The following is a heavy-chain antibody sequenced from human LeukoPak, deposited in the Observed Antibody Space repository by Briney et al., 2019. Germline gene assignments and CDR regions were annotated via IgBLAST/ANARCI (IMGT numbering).Heavy chain of an antibody. D-gene: IGHD2-15*01. CDR2: INPNSGGT. CDR1: GYTFTGYY. J-gene: IGHJ6*03. CDR3: ARTGYCSGGSCLTSYYYYYYMDV. V-gene: IGHV1-2*02. Sequence: GASVKVSCKASGYTFTGYYMHWVRQAPGQGLEWMGWINPNSGGTNYAQKFQGRVTMTTDTSTSTAYMELRSLRSDDTAVYYCARTGYCSGGSCLTSYYYYYYMDVWGKGTTVTVSS.